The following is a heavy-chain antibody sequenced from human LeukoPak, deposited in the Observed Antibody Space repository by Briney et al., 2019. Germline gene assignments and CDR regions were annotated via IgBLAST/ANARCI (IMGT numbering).Heavy chain of an antibody. CDR3: AKDRSWYFDY. J-gene: IGHJ4*02. CDR2: ISYDGSNK. D-gene: IGHD6-13*01. Sequence: QPGESLRLSCAASGFTFSSYGMHWVRQAPGKGLEWVAVISYDGSNKYYADSVKGRFTISRDNSKNTLYLQMNSLRAEDTAEYYCAKDRSWYFDYWGQGTLVTVSS. CDR1: GFTFSSYG. V-gene: IGHV3-30*18.